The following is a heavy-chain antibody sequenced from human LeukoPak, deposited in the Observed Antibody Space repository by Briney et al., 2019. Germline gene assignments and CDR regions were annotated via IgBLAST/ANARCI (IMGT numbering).Heavy chain of an antibody. CDR1: GYSFTSYW. D-gene: IGHD3-10*01. J-gene: IGHJ4*02. CDR2: IYPGDSDT. Sequence: GESLKISCKGSGYSFTSYWIAWVRQMPGKGLEWIGIIYPGDSDTRYSPSFQGQVTISADRSINTAYLQWSSLKASDTAMYYCARRSSHGGYYYIDYWGQGTLVTVSS. CDR3: ARRSSHGGYYYIDY. V-gene: IGHV5-51*01.